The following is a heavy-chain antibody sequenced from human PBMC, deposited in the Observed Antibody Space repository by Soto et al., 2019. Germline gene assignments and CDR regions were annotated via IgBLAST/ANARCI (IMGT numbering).Heavy chain of an antibody. Sequence: QVQLVQSGAEVKKPGASVKVSCKASGYTFTSYGISWVRQAPGQGLEWMGWISAYNGNTNYAQKLQGRVTMTTDTSTSTAYMELRSLRSDDTAVYYCARERYCSSTSCRPYYYYGMDVWGQGTMVTVSS. V-gene: IGHV1-18*01. CDR1: GYTFTSYG. CDR3: ARERYCSSTSCRPYYYYGMDV. J-gene: IGHJ6*02. CDR2: ISAYNGNT. D-gene: IGHD2-2*01.